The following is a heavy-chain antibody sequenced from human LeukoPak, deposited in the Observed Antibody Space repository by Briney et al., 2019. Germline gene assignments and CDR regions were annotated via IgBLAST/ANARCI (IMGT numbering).Heavy chain of an antibody. CDR3: SRGGYSGF. J-gene: IGHJ4*02. V-gene: IGHV4-34*01. CDR1: GGSFSGYC. CDR2: INHSGST. D-gene: IGHD5-12*01. Sequence: SETLTLTCAVSGGSFSGYCLSRIRQPPGKGLEWVAAINHSGSTNYNPSLKSRVTISVDTSKNQFSLKLSTLTAADTAVYYCSRGGYSGFWGEGTLVNVSS.